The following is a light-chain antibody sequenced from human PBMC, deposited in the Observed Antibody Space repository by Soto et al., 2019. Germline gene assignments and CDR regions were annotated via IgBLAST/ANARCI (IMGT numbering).Light chain of an antibody. Sequence: AIQMTQSPSSLSASVGDRVTLTCRASQDIGKDLGWYQQKPGEAPKLLIFEASTVQTGVPSRFSGSGSGTDFTLPIRSLQPEDFATYFCLQDYNYPRTFGQGTTVALK. CDR2: EAS. J-gene: IGKJ1*01. CDR1: QDIGKD. CDR3: LQDYNYPRT. V-gene: IGKV1-6*01.